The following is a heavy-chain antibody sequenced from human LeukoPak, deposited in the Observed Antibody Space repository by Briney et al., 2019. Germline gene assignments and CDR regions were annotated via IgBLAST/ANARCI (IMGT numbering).Heavy chain of an antibody. CDR1: GGTFTSYT. J-gene: IGHJ6*02. V-gene: IGHV1-69*02. CDR2: IIPILGIA. CDR3: ASPIVVVPAANDYYGMDV. D-gene: IGHD2-2*01. Sequence: SVKVSCKAAGGTFTSYTISWVRQAPGQGLGWMGRIIPILGIANDAKAFQGRVTITADKSTSTAYMELSSLRSGDTAVYYCASPIVVVPAANDYYGMDVWGQGTTVTVSS.